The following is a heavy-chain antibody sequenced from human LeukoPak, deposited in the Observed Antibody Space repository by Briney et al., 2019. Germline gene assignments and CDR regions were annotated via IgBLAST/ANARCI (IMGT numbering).Heavy chain of an antibody. CDR2: IYYSRRT. D-gene: IGHD6-19*01. CDR1: GGSISSGDYY. CDR3: ARHPTGGYTSGWYGYYYHGMDV. V-gene: IGHV4-30-4*01. J-gene: IGHJ6*02. Sequence: KSSQTLSLTCTVSGGSISSGDYYWICIRQPPGQGLEWTGNIYYSRRTNYNPSLKSRVTISVDTSKNQFSLRLSSVTAADTAVYHCARHPTGGYTSGWYGYYYHGMDVWGQGTTVTVYS.